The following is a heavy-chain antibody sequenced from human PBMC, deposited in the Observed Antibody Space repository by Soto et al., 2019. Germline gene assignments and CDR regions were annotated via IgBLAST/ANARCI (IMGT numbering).Heavy chain of an antibody. CDR2: ISPMFGAA. CDR3: AREVQVHTPAFVY. Sequence: QVQLVQSGAEMKKPGSSVKVSCQSSGGTFNTYAMNWVRQAPGQGPEWMGDISPMFGAASYGPKIQGRVTITADESTGTSYMQLSSLTSEDTALYFCAREVQVHTPAFVYWGQGTLVTVSS. J-gene: IGHJ4*02. CDR1: GGTFNTYA. D-gene: IGHD3-10*01. V-gene: IGHV1-69*19.